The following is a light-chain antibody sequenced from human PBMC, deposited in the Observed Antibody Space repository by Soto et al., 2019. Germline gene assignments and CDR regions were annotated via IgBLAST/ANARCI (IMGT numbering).Light chain of an antibody. CDR2: LGS. J-gene: IGKJ1*01. CDR1: QSLLHSNGYNY. Sequence: DIVMTQSPLSLPVTPGEPASISCRSSQSLLHSNGYNYLYWYLQKPGQSPQLLIYLGSNRASGVPDRFGGSGSGTDFILKISRVEAEDVGVYYCMQSLQTPRTFGQGTKVEIK. CDR3: MQSLQTPRT. V-gene: IGKV2-28*01.